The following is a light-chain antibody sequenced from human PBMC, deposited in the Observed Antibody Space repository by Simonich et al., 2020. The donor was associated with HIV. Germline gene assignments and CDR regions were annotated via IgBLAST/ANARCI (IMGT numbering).Light chain of an antibody. CDR2: WAS. J-gene: IGKJ2*01. Sequence: DIVMTQSPDSLAVSLGERATINCKSSQSVLYSSNNNNYLAWYQQKPGQPPKLLIYWASVRESGVPDRVSGSGSGTEFTLTISSLQAEDVAVYYCQQYYTTPYTFGQGTKLEIK. V-gene: IGKV4-1*01. CDR3: QQYYTTPYT. CDR1: QSVLYSSNNNNY.